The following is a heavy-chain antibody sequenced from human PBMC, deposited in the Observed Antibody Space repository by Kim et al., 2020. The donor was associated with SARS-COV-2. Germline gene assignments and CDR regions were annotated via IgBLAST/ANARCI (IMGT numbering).Heavy chain of an antibody. V-gene: IGHV4-39*01. CDR1: GGSISSSSYY. CDR2: IYYSGST. D-gene: IGHD2-21*02. J-gene: IGHJ3*02. CDR3: ARTRTVVTPVAFDI. Sequence: SETLSLTCTVSGGSISSSSYYWGWFRQPPGKGLEWIGSIYYSGSTYYSPSLKRRVTISVDTSKNQFSLKLSSVTAADTAVYFCARTRTVVTPVAFDIWGQGTMVTVSS.